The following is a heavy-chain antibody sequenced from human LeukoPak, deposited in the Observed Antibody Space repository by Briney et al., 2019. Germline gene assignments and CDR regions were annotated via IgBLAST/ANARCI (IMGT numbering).Heavy chain of an antibody. J-gene: IGHJ2*01. CDR2: IYYSGST. Sequence: SETLSLTCTVSGGSISSYYWSWIRQPPGKGLEWIGYIYYSGSTNYNPSLKSRVTISVDTSKNQFSLKLSSVTAADTAVYYCARDPGTAIPWWYFDLWGRGTLVTVSS. D-gene: IGHD5-18*01. CDR1: GGSISSYY. CDR3: ARDPGTAIPWWYFDL. V-gene: IGHV4-59*01.